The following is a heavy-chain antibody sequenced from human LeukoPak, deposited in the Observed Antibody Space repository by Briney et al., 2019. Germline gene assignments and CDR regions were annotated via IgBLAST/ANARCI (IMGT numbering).Heavy chain of an antibody. CDR2: IIPIFGTA. V-gene: IGHV1-69*05. Sequence: AASVKVSCKASGGTFSSYAISWVRQAPGQGLEWMGGIIPIFGTANYAQKFQGRVTITTDESTSTAYMELSSLRSEDTAVYYCAREICGMTCTSQGWFDPWGQGTLVTVSS. CDR1: GGTFSSYA. CDR3: AREICGMTCTSQGWFDP. J-gene: IGHJ5*02. D-gene: IGHD3-3*01.